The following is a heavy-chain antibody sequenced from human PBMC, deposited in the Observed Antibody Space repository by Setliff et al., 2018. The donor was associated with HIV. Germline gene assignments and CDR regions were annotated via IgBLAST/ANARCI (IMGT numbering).Heavy chain of an antibody. CDR1: DASITADTFY. J-gene: IGHJ4*02. Sequence: ETLSLTCTVSDASITADTFYWNWLRQPPGKGLEWIGTVYYSGSTYYNPYLKSRVTISVDTSENQFSLKLSSVTAADTAVYYCARDGYSSSWYVISGSFDYWGQGILVTVSS. D-gene: IGHD6-13*01. CDR2: VYYSGST. V-gene: IGHV4-39*07. CDR3: ARDGYSSSWYVISGSFDY.